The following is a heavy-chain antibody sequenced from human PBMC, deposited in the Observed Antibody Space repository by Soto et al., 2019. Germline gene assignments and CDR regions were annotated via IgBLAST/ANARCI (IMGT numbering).Heavy chain of an antibody. D-gene: IGHD3-22*01. V-gene: IGHV4-39*01. Sequence: SETLSLTWTVSDGSISSSVYYWGWIRQPPGKGLEWIGNVYYGGSTYYNPSLKSRVTISVETSKSQFSLKLSSVTAADTAVYYCAGGDYYHSSGYYFYYYTMDVWGQGTTVTVSS. CDR3: AGGDYYHSSGYYFYYYTMDV. J-gene: IGHJ6*02. CDR2: VYYGGST. CDR1: DGSISSSVYY.